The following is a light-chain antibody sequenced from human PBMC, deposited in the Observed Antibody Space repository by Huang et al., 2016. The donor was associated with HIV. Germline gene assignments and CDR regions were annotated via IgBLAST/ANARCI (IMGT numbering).Light chain of an antibody. Sequence: IVLTQSPGTFSLSPGERAIFSCRASQSVRSSYLAWYQQKPGQAPRLLIYGASSRDTGIPYRVSGSGSGTDCTLIISRLEPEDFAVYYCQQYGSSPVTCGGGTSLEIK. CDR3: QQYGSSPVT. V-gene: IGKV3-20*01. J-gene: IGKJ4*01. CDR2: GAS. CDR1: QSVRSSY.